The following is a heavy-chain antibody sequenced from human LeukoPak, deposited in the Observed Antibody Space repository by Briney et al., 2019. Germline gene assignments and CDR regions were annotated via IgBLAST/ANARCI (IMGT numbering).Heavy chain of an antibody. Sequence: GGSLRLSCAASGFTFSSYAMSWVRQAPGKGLEWVSYISVSGSTINYADSVKGRFTISRDNAKNSLYLQMNSLRAEDTAVYYCARGVWGSYRLFDYWGQGTLVTVSS. CDR3: ARGVWGSYRLFDY. CDR1: GFTFSSYA. D-gene: IGHD3-16*02. V-gene: IGHV3-48*03. J-gene: IGHJ4*02. CDR2: ISVSGSTI.